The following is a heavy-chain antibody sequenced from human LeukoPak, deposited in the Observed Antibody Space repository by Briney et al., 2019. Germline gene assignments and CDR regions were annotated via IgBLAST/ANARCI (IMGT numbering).Heavy chain of an antibody. D-gene: IGHD6-19*01. J-gene: IGHJ4*02. CDR2: ISHEGSNQ. CDR1: GFTFNIYG. V-gene: IGHV3-30*18. CDR3: AKELSSGLPEN. Sequence: GRSLRLSCVASGFTFNIYGMHWVRQAPGKGLEWVAVISHEGSNQYYADSAKGRFTISRDNSKNTVFLQMNSLRAEDTAVYFCAKELSSGLPENWGQGTLVTVSS.